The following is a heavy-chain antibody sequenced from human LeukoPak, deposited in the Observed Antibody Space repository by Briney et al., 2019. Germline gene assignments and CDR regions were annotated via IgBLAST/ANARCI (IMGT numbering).Heavy chain of an antibody. J-gene: IGHJ5*01. CDR3: ARGLLYSGSFARNWFDS. D-gene: IGHD1-26*01. V-gene: IGHV4-34*01. CDR1: GGSFSGYY. Sequence: PSETLSLTCAVYGGSFSGYYWSWIRQPPGKGLEWIGSIYYSGNTYYNPSLKSRLTISVDTDKNHFSLRLSSVTAADTAVYYCARGLLYSGSFARNWFDSWGQGNLVTVSS. CDR2: IYYSGNT.